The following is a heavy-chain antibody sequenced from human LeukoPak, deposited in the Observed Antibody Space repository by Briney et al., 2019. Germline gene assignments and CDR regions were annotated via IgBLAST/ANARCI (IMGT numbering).Heavy chain of an antibody. D-gene: IGHD3-10*01. Sequence: PSETLSLTCSVSGGSINSHYWSWIRQPPGKRLEWIGYIFNNGNTNYNPSLASRVPMSVDTSRAQFFLRLSPVTAADTAIYYCASRPADTTWYGVFDYWSQGTLVTVSS. CDR2: IFNNGNT. V-gene: IGHV4-59*11. CDR1: GGSINSHY. CDR3: ASRPADTTWYGVFDY. J-gene: IGHJ4*02.